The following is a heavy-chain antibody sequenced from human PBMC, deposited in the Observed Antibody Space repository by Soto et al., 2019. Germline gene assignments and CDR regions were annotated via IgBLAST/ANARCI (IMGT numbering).Heavy chain of an antibody. CDR1: GFTFSSYS. CDR2: ISSSSSYI. CDR3: ARVPPPYDYIWGSYRKPGAFDI. V-gene: IGHV3-21*01. J-gene: IGHJ3*02. Sequence: EVQLVESGGGLVKPGGSLRLSCAASGFTFSSYSMNWVRQAPGKGLEWVSSISSSSSYIYYEDSVKGRFTISRDNAKNSLYLQMNSLRAEDTAEYYCARVPPPYDYIWGSYRKPGAFDIWGQGTMVTVSS. D-gene: IGHD3-16*01.